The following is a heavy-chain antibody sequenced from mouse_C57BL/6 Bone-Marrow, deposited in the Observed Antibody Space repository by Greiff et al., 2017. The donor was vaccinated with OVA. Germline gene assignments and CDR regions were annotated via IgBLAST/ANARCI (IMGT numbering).Heavy chain of an antibody. CDR3: ARVGFLGVYYYGSSFDY. J-gene: IGHJ2*01. V-gene: IGHV1-64*01. Sequence: QVQLQQPGAELVKPGASVKLSCKASGYTFTSYWMHWVKQRPGQGLEWIGMIHPNSGSTNYNEKFKSKATLTVDKSSSTAYMQLSSLTSEDSAVYYCARVGFLGVYYYGSSFDYWGQGTTLTVSS. CDR1: GYTFTSYW. D-gene: IGHD1-1*01. CDR2: IHPNSGST.